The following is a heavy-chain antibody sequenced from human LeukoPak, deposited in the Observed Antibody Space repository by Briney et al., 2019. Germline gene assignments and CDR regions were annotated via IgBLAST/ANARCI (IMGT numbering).Heavy chain of an antibody. CDR1: GFTFSSYG. CDR2: IRYDGSNK. J-gene: IGHJ6*03. CDR3: ATLYCSSTSCYFHYYYYMDV. V-gene: IGHV3-30*02. Sequence: GGSLRLSCAASGFTFSSYGMHWVRQAPGKGLEWVAFIRYDGSNKYYADSVKGRFTISRDNSKNTLYLQMNSLRAEDTAVYYCATLYCSSTSCYFHYYYYMDVWGKGTTVTVSS. D-gene: IGHD2-2*01.